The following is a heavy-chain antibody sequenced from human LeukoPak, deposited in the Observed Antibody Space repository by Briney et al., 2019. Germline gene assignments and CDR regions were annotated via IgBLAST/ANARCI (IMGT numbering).Heavy chain of an antibody. D-gene: IGHD3-16*02. CDR3: ARVRIEYDYVWGSYRRNPSFDY. V-gene: IGHV3-30*04. Sequence: GGSLRLSCAASGFTFSTYAMHWVRQAPGKGLEWVAVISYDGSSKYYADSVKGRFTISRDNSKNTLYLQMNSLRAEDTAVYYCARVRIEYDYVWGSYRRNPSFDYWGQGTLVTVSS. J-gene: IGHJ4*02. CDR2: ISYDGSSK. CDR1: GFTFSTYA.